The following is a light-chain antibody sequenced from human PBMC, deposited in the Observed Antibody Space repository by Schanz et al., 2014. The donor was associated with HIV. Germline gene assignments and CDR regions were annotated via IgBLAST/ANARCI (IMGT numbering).Light chain of an antibody. J-gene: IGKJ1*01. CDR3: QQSATLPQT. V-gene: IGKV3-20*01. CDR2: GAS. Sequence: EIVLTQSPGTLSLSPGERATLSCRASQSVGSSYLAWYQQKPGQAPRLLIYGASSRATGIPDRFSGSGSGTDFTLTISRLEPEDFAVYYCQQSATLPQTFGQGTKVEI. CDR1: QSVGSSY.